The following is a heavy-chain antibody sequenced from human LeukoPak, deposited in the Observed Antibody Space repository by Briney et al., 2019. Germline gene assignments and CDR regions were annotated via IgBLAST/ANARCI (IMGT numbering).Heavy chain of an antibody. CDR3: ARDSHRAGGPISPRLYYFDY. D-gene: IGHD2-15*01. CDR2: INHSGST. CDR1: GGSFSGYY. V-gene: IGHV4-34*01. Sequence: PSETLSLTCAVYGGSFSGYYWSWIRQPPGKGLEWIGEINHSGSTNYNPSLKSRVTISVDTSKNQFSLKLSSVTAADTAVYYSARDSHRAGGPISPRLYYFDYWGQGTLVTVSS. J-gene: IGHJ4*02.